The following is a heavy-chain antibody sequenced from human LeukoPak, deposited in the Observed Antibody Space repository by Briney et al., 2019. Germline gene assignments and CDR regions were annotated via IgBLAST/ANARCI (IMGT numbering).Heavy chain of an antibody. D-gene: IGHD6-19*01. CDR3: ATASYSSGPYYYGMDV. J-gene: IGHJ6*02. CDR1: GFTFSSYS. V-gene: IGHV3-23*01. Sequence: GGSLRLSCAASGFTFSSYSMNWVRQAPGKGLEWVSAISGSDGSTFYADSVKGRFSISRDNSKNTLYLHMNSLRAEDTALYYCATASYSSGPYYYGMDVWGHGTTVTVSS. CDR2: ISGSDGST.